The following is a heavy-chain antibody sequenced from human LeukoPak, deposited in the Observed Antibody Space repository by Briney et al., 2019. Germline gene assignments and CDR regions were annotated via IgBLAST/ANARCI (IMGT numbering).Heavy chain of an antibody. J-gene: IGHJ4*02. CDR2: INPNSGGT. CDR1: GYTFTGYY. Sequence: ASVKVSCKASGYTFTGYYMHWERQAPGQGLEWMGWINPNSGGTNYAQKFQGRVTMTRDTSISTAYMELSRLRSDDTAVYYCARSLERLSTHFDYWGQGTLVTVSS. CDR3: ARSLERLSTHFDY. V-gene: IGHV1-2*02. D-gene: IGHD3-3*01.